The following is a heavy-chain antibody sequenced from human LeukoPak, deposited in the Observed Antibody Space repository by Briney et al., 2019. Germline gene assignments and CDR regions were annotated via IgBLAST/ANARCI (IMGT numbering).Heavy chain of an antibody. CDR1: GYTLTELS. D-gene: IGHD1-26*01. Sequence: GASVKVSCKVSGYTLTELSMHWVRQAPGKGLEWMGGFDPEDGETIYTQKFQGRVTMTEDTSTDTAYMELSSLRSEDTAVYYCATGGGSYVAEYFQHWGQGTLVTVSS. J-gene: IGHJ1*01. V-gene: IGHV1-24*01. CDR3: ATGGGSYVAEYFQH. CDR2: FDPEDGET.